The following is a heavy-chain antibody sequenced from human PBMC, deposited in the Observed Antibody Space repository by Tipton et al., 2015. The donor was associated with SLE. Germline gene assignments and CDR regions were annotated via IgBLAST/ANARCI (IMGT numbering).Heavy chain of an antibody. CDR3: ARGGACSGGSCYPGAFDI. CDR1: GFTFSSYA. J-gene: IGHJ3*02. Sequence: SLRLSCAASGFTFSSYAMHWVRQAPGKGLEWVAVISYDGSNKYHADSVKGRFTISRDNSKNTLYLQMNSLRAEDTAVYYCARGGACSGGSCYPGAFDIWGQGTMVTVSS. D-gene: IGHD2-15*01. CDR2: ISYDGSNK. V-gene: IGHV3-30*04.